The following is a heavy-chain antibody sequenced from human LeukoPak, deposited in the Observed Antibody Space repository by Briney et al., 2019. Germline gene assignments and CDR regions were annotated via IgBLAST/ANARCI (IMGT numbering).Heavy chain of an antibody. CDR3: ARGYYDILTGYYYFDY. D-gene: IGHD3-9*01. V-gene: IGHV4-59*01. CDR1: GGSISSYY. CDR2: IYYSGST. J-gene: IGHJ4*02. Sequence: PSETLSLTCTVSGGSISSYYRSWIRQPPGKGLEWIGYIYYSGSTNYNPSLKSRVTISVDTSKNQFSLKLSSVTAADTAVYYCARGYYDILTGYYYFDYWGQGTLVTVSS.